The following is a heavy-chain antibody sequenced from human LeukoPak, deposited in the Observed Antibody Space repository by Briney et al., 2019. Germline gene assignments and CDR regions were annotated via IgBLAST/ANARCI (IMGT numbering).Heavy chain of an antibody. J-gene: IGHJ3*02. CDR1: GFTFSDYY. CDR3: ARGGGAFDI. V-gene: IGHV3-11*06. CDR2: ISDLSNNR. D-gene: IGHD5-12*01. Sequence: TGGSLRLSCAASGFTFSDYYMSWIRQAPGKGLEWLSYISDLSNNRYYADSVKGRFTISRDNAKNSLYLQMNSLRAEDTAVYFCARGGGAFDIWGQGTMVTVSS.